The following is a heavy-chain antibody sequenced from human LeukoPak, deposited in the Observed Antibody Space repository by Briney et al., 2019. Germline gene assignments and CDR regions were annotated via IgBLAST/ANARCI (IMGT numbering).Heavy chain of an antibody. Sequence: PGGSLRLSCAASGFTFSNYWMAWVRQAPGKGLEWVANIGQDGGEKYYVDSVKDRFTISRDNTKDSLYLQMNSLGAEDTALYYCAKDGFSPSASWAQGTLVTVSS. CDR1: GFTFSNYW. J-gene: IGHJ4*02. CDR2: IGQDGGEK. D-gene: IGHD1-26*01. CDR3: AKDGFSPSAS. V-gene: IGHV3-7*01.